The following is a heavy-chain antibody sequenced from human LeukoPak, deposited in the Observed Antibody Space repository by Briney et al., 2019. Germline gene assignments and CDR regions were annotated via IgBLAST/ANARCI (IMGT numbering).Heavy chain of an antibody. CDR2: MNPNSGNT. Sequence: ASVKVSCKASGYTFTSYDIYWVRQATGQGLEWMGWMNPNSGNTVYAQKFQGRVTITSNTSINTAYVELSSLRAEDTAMYYCARVYYFASSVYYFPPDYWGQGTLVTVSS. J-gene: IGHJ4*02. CDR3: ARVYYFASSVYYFPPDY. D-gene: IGHD3-22*01. V-gene: IGHV1-8*03. CDR1: GYTFTSYD.